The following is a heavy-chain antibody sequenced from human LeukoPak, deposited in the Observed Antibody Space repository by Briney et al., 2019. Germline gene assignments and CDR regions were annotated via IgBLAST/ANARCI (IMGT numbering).Heavy chain of an antibody. CDR3: ARAHPSGWFDF. CDR1: GYTFTSYG. V-gene: IGHV1-46*01. D-gene: IGHD3-10*01. CDR2: INPSGGST. J-gene: IGHJ5*01. Sequence: VASVKVSCKASGYTFTSYGISWVRQAPGQGLEWMGIINPSGGSTSYAQKFQGRVTMIRDTSTSTVYMELSSLRSEDTAVYYCARAHPSGWFDFWGQGTLVTVSS.